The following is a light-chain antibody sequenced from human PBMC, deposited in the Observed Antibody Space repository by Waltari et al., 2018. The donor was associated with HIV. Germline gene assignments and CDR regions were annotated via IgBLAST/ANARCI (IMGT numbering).Light chain of an antibody. CDR2: KSS. Sequence: DIQMTQSPSTMSASVGDRVTLTCRASQSISTWLAWDQQKPGKAPKLLIYKSSTLDGGVPSRFSGRGSGTEFTLTISGLQPDDFATYFCQQYHTFTFTFGPGTVVVVK. J-gene: IGKJ3*01. CDR3: QQYHTFTFT. CDR1: QSISTW. V-gene: IGKV1-5*03.